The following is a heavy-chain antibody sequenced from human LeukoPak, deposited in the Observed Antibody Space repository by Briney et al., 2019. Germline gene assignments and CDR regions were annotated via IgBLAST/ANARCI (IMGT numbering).Heavy chain of an antibody. D-gene: IGHD6-25*01. J-gene: IGHJ3*02. V-gene: IGHV4-4*07. CDR2: ICTSGST. CDR1: GFTFSSSY. Sequence: SETLSLTCIVSGFTFSSSYLSWIRQTPGKGLEWVAHICTSGSTIYTPSLKGRVTIAVDMAKKQFSLKLNSVTAADTAMYYFARDLSGWDGFDIWGQGTVVTVSS. CDR3: ARDLSGWDGFDI.